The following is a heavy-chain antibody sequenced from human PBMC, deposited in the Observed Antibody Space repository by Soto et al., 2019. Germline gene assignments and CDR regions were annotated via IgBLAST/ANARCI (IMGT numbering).Heavy chain of an antibody. CDR3: AKGASHAPFEK. CDR1: GFAFNDFA. CDR2: ISGSGDKT. V-gene: IGHV3-23*01. J-gene: IGHJ4*02. Sequence: EVHLLGSGGDLVLPGGSLRLSCAASGFAFNDFAMSWVRQAPGKGPEWLSTISGSGDKTFHSDSVKGRFDISRDNSNNKMFLQMNSLRAEDTAIYYCAKGASHAPFEKWGRGTLVTVSS.